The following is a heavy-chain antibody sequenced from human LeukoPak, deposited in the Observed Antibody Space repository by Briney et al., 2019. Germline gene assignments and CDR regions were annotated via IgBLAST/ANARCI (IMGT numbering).Heavy chain of an antibody. CDR2: INHSGST. D-gene: IGHD3-16*02. V-gene: IGHV4-34*01. CDR3: ATLIDDYVWGSYRYRDYLDY. Sequence: SETLSLTCAVYGGSFSGYYWSWLRQPPGKGLEWIGEINHSGSTNYNPSLKSRVTISVDTSKNQFSLKLSSVTAADTAVYYCATLIDDYVWGSYRYRDYLDYWGQGTLVTVSS. J-gene: IGHJ4*02. CDR1: GGSFSGYY.